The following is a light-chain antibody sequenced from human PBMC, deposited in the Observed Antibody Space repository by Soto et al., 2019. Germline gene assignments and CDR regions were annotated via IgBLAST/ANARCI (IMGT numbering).Light chain of an antibody. CDR1: NNL. Sequence: QSAPTQPASVSGTPAQSITISCTGTNNLVSWYQQHPGKAPKVVVYEGTKRPTGVSNRFSGSNSGGTASLTISGLEAKDEASYFCCAYVGARSDVFGPGTKVTVL. CDR3: CAYVGARSDV. V-gene: IGLV2-23*01. J-gene: IGLJ1*01. CDR2: EGT.